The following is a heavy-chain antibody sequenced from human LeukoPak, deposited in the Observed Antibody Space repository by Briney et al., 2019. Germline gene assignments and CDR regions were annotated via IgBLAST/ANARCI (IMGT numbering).Heavy chain of an antibody. J-gene: IGHJ6*03. Sequence: GGSLRLSCAASGFTFDDYGMSWVRQAPGKGLEWVSGINWNGGSTGYADSVKGRFTISRDNAKNSLYLQMNSLRAEDTALYYCARVVRYFDWLLYPDYYYYMDVWGKGTTVTVSS. CDR1: GFTFDDYG. CDR2: INWNGGST. D-gene: IGHD3-9*01. CDR3: ARVVRYFDWLLYPDYYYYMDV. V-gene: IGHV3-20*04.